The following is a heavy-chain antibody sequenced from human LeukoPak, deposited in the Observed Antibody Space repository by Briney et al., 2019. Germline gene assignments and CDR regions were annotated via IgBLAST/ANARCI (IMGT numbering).Heavy chain of an antibody. CDR3: ARGSRFGTFDY. CDR2: INHSGST. D-gene: IGHD3-3*01. Sequence: SETLSLTCAVYGGSFSGYYWSWIGQPPGKGLEWIGEINHSGSTNYNPSLKSRVTISVDTSKNQFSLKLSSVTAADTAVYYCARGSRFGTFDYWGQGTLVTVSS. CDR1: GGSFSGYY. V-gene: IGHV4-34*01. J-gene: IGHJ4*02.